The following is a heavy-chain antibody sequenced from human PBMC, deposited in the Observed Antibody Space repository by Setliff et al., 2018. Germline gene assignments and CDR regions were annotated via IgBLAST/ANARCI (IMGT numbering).Heavy chain of an antibody. CDR2: IGASGHNT. CDR3: ASGQGYLIDY. Sequence: GGSLRLSCAASTFTFSKYAVTWVRQAPGKGLQWVASIGASGHNTYYADFVKGRFTISRDNSGNTLYLLMNSLRGDDTASYYCASGQGYLIDYWGQGILVTVSS. V-gene: IGHV3-23*01. CDR1: TFTFSKYA. D-gene: IGHD2-15*01. J-gene: IGHJ4*01.